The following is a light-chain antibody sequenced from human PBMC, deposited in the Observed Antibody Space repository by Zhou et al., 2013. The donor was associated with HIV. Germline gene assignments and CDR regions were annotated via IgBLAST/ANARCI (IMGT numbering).Light chain of an antibody. CDR3: QQSYSTPR. CDR2: AAS. CDR1: QNISNY. Sequence: DIQMTQSPSSLSASVGDRVTITCRASQNISNYLNWYQQKPGKAPKFLIYAASSLHSGVPSRFSGSGSGTDFTLTISSLQPEDFATYYCQQSYSTPRFGQGTKLEIK. V-gene: IGKV1-39*01. J-gene: IGKJ2*03.